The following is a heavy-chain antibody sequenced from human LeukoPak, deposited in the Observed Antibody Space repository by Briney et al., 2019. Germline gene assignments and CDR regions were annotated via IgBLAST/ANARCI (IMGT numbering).Heavy chain of an antibody. CDR2: INHSGST. CDR3: ARHRRKVRGVSFWLDP. J-gene: IGHJ5*02. D-gene: IGHD3-10*01. V-gene: IGHV4-34*01. Sequence: SETLSLTCAVYGGSFSGYYWNWIRQSPGKGLEWIGEINHSGSTNYNPSLKSRVTISVDTSKNQFSLKLSSVTAADTAVYYCARHRRKVRGVSFWLDPWGQGTLVTVSS. CDR1: GGSFSGYY.